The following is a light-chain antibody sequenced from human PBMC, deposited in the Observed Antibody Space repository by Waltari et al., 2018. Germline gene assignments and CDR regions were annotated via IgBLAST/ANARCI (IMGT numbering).Light chain of an antibody. CDR1: SSNIGSNY. Sequence: QSVLTQPPSASGTPGQRVTISCSGSSSNIGSNYVYWYQQLPGTAPKLLIYSNDQLPSGVPDRFSGSKSGTSASLAISGLRSEDEANYYCAAWDDSLREVFGGGTRLTVL. CDR2: SND. V-gene: IGLV1-47*02. J-gene: IGLJ3*02. CDR3: AAWDDSLREV.